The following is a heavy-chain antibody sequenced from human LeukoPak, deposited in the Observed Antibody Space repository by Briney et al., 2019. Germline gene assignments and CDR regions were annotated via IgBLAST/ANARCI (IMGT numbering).Heavy chain of an antibody. CDR2: INHSGST. CDR1: GGSFSGYY. CDR3: ARGRKAVAAIDY. D-gene: IGHD6-19*01. V-gene: IGHV4-34*01. J-gene: IGHJ4*02. Sequence: PSETLSLTCAVHGGSFSGYYWSWSRQPPGKGLEWIGEINHSGSTNYNPSLKSRVTISVDTSKNQFSLKLSSVTAADTAVYYCARGRKAVAAIDYWGQGTLVTVSS.